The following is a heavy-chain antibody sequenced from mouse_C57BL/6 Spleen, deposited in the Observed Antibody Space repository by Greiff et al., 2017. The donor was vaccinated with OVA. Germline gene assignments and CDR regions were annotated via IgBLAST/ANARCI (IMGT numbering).Heavy chain of an antibody. Sequence: QVQLQQSGAELVKPGASVKMSCKASGYTFTSYWITWVKQRPGQGLEWIGDIYPGSGSTNYNEKFKSKATLTVDKSSSTAYMQLSSLTSEDSAVYYCARKTTVVPYAMDYWGQGTSVTVSS. CDR1: GYTFTSYW. D-gene: IGHD1-1*01. J-gene: IGHJ4*01. CDR3: ARKTTVVPYAMDY. V-gene: IGHV1-55*01. CDR2: IYPGSGST.